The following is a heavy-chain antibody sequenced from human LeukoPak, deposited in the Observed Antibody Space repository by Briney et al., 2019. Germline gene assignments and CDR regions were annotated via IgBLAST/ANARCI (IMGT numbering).Heavy chain of an antibody. CDR2: ISPSGGIT. V-gene: IGHV3-23*01. J-gene: IGHJ4*02. D-gene: IGHD4-17*01. Sequence: GGPLRLSCAASGFTFSSHGMNWVRQAPGKGLEWVSGISPSGGITYYTDSVKGRFTISRDNSKNTQSLQMNSLRAEDTAVYYCAKETPRWLPIYWGQGTLVTVSS. CDR1: GFTFSSHG. CDR3: AKETPRWLPIY.